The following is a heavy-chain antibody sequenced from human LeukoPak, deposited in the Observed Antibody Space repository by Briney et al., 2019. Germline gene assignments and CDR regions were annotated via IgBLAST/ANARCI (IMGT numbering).Heavy chain of an antibody. V-gene: IGHV3-66*01. Sequence: PGGSLRLSCAASGFTVSSNYMSWVRQAPGKGLEWVSVIYSGGSTYYADSVKGRFTISRDNSKNTLYLQMNSLRAEDTAVYYCAKNLWLPYPEGYWGQGTLVTVSS. CDR3: AKNLWLPYPEGY. J-gene: IGHJ4*02. D-gene: IGHD5-12*01. CDR2: IYSGGST. CDR1: GFTVSSNY.